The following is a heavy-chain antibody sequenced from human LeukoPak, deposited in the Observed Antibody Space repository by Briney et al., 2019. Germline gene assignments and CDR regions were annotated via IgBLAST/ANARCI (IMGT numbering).Heavy chain of an antibody. CDR3: ARVYCSSNSCYLDY. CDR2: TYHSGST. CDR1: GGSISSSNW. Sequence: SETLSLTCAVSGGSISSSNWWSWVRQPPGKGLEWIGETYHSGSTNYNPSLKSRVTISVDKSKNQFSLKLSSVTAADTAVYYCARVYCSSNSCYLDYWSQGTLVTVSS. V-gene: IGHV4-4*02. D-gene: IGHD2-2*01. J-gene: IGHJ4*02.